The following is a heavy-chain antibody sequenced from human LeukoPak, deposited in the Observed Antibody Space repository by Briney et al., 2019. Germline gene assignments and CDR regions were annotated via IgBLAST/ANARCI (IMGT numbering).Heavy chain of an antibody. V-gene: IGHV3-30-3*01. CDR1: GFTFSSYA. CDR2: ISYDGSNK. Sequence: GGSLRLSCAASGFTFSSYAMHWVRQAPGKGLEWVAVISYDGSNKYYADSVKGRFTISRDNSKNTLYLQMNSLRAEDTAVYYCARDILYDSSGYLYPPYYYYYYGMDVWGQGTTVTVSS. CDR3: ARDILYDSSGYLYPPYYYYYYGMDV. D-gene: IGHD3-22*01. J-gene: IGHJ6*02.